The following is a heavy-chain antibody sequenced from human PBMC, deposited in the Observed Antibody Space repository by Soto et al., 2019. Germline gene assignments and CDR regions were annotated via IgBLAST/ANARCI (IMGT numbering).Heavy chain of an antibody. CDR1: GYTFTTYA. Sequence: QVQLVQSGDYVKIPGASVKVSCNASGYTFTTYALSWVRQAPGQGLEWMGWINTDNSQTPRYAKKLRGRVTMTIDTATITAYMELTSLTFDDTAVYYCARYIPWVCGGGRCFTEEGDYGMDVWGQGTTVTLFS. J-gene: IGHJ6*02. CDR3: ARYIPWVCGGGRCFTEEGDYGMDV. V-gene: IGHV1-18*01. CDR2: INTDNSQTP. D-gene: IGHD2-15*01.